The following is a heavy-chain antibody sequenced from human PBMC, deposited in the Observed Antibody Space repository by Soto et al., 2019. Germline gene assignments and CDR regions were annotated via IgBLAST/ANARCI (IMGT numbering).Heavy chain of an antibody. Sequence: GGSLRLSCRASGCTSSSLAMSWVLQAHRKGLEWVSAISGSGGSTYYADSVKGRFTISRDNSKNTLYLQMNSLRAEDTAVYYCAKGLWYSGYVQFFDYWGQGTLVTVSS. D-gene: IGHD5-12*01. CDR2: ISGSGGST. CDR1: GCTSSSLA. V-gene: IGHV3-23*01. CDR3: AKGLWYSGYVQFFDY. J-gene: IGHJ4*02.